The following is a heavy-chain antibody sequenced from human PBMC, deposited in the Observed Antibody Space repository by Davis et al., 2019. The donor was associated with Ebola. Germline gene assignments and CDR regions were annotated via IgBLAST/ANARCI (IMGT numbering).Heavy chain of an antibody. CDR3: AREADTIFGVVSVGLDV. D-gene: IGHD3-3*01. J-gene: IGHJ6*02. Sequence: ASVKVSCKASGYTFTSYGISWVRQAPGQGLEWMGWISAYNGNTNYAQKLQGRVTMTTETSTSTAYKELRSLRSDDTAVYYCAREADTIFGVVSVGLDVWGQGTTVTVSS. CDR1: GYTFTSYG. V-gene: IGHV1-18*01. CDR2: ISAYNGNT.